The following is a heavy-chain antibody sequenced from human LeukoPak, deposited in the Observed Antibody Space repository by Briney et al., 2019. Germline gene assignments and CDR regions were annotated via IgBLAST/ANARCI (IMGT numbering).Heavy chain of an antibody. Sequence: SETLSLTCTVSGGSISTTIYYWGWIRQPPGKGLEWVGSIYYSGNTYYNPSLKSRVTIAVDKSKSQFSLKLSSVYAADTAVYYCVEMAASWSFDCWGQGTLVTVSS. CDR2: IYYSGNT. CDR1: GGSISTTIYY. D-gene: IGHD5-24*01. J-gene: IGHJ4*02. V-gene: IGHV4-39*01. CDR3: VEMAASWSFDC.